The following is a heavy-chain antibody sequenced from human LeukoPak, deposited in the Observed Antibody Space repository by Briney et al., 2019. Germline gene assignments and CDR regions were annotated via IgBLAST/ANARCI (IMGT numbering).Heavy chain of an antibody. CDR2: IYHSGST. D-gene: IGHD2-15*01. V-gene: IGHV4-4*02. CDR1: GGSISSTRW. CDR3: GREMAVYGGSSWGYEFDY. Sequence: SETLSLTCTVSGGSISSTRWWSWVRQPPGKGLEWIMEIYHSGSTNYYPPLQRRVPIAVDKSNNQLFLKLGSVAAADTAVYYCGREMAVYGGSSWGYEFDYWGQGTLVTVSS. J-gene: IGHJ4*02.